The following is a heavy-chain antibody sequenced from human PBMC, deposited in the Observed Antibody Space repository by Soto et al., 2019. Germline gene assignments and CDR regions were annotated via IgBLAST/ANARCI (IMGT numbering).Heavy chain of an antibody. Sequence: QVQLVQSGAEVKKPGSSVKVSCKASGGTFSSYAISWVRQTPGQGLEWMGGIIPIFGTANYAQKFQGRVTSTADESTSTAYMALSSLRSEDTAVYYCARDSWSLARSRATILWGQGTLVTVSS. CDR3: ARDSWSLARSRATIL. V-gene: IGHV1-69*12. CDR1: GGTFSSYA. CDR2: IIPIFGTA. J-gene: IGHJ4*02. D-gene: IGHD3-3*01.